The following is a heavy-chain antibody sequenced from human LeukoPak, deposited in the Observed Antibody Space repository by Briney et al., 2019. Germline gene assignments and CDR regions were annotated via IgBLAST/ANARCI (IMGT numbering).Heavy chain of an antibody. D-gene: IGHD3-16*01. CDR2: ISGSGGST. CDR3: APRGGNLLNLVDY. J-gene: IGHJ4*02. CDR1: GFTFSSYA. V-gene: IGHV3-23*01. Sequence: GGSLRLSCAASGFTFSSYAMSWVCQAPGKGLEWVSAISGSGGSTYYADSVKGRFTISRDNSKNTLYLQMNSLRAEDTAVYYCAPRGGNLLNLVDYWGQGTLVTVSS.